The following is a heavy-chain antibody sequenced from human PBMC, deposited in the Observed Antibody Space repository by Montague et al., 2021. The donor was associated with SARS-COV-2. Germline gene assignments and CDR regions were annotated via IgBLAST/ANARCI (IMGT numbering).Heavy chain of an antibody. Sequence: SETLSLTCKVSGDSMSGDYWTWIRQPPCKGLEWIWNVRHTWSARYNPSLKIRSCLSLDTATYNFSLPLGSVTAADTAIYFCSRARHTCSNASCLNYFDAWGQGALVTVSS. CDR1: GDSMSGDY. J-gene: IGHJ4*02. CDR2: VRHTWSA. CDR3: SRARHTCSNASCLNYFDA. D-gene: IGHD2-2*01. V-gene: IGHV4-59*01.